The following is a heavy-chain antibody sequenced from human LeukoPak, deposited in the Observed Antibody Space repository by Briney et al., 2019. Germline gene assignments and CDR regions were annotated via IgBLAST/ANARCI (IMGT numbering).Heavy chain of an antibody. CDR1: GFTLTDYE. J-gene: IGHJ4*02. V-gene: IGHV3-48*03. D-gene: IGHD6-25*01. Sequence: PGGSLRPSCTASGFTLTDYEMKWVRQAPGKGLEWVSYINSGGTTTYYADSVKGRFTISRDTAKNSLYLQMNSLRAEDTAVYYCARHTYSGGKFDCWGQGTLVTVS. CDR2: INSGGTTT. CDR3: ARHTYSGGKFDC.